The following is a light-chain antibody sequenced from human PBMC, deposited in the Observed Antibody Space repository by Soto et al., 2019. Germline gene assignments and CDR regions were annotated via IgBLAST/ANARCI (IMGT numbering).Light chain of an antibody. Sequence: ELVMTQSPATLSVSPGERASLSCRASQSVSSNLAWYQQKPGQAPRLLIYGASTRATGIPARFSGSGSGTEFTLTISRLQSEDFALYYCQQYNNWPPITYGQGTRLEIK. CDR2: GAS. J-gene: IGKJ5*01. V-gene: IGKV3-15*01. CDR1: QSVSSN. CDR3: QQYNNWPPIT.